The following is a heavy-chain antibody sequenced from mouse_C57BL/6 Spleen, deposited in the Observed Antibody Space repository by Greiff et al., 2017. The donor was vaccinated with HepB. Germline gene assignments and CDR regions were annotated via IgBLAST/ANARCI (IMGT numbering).Heavy chain of an antibody. Sequence: EVQRVESGGGLVKPGGSLKLSCAASGFTFSDYGMHWVRQAPEKGLEWVAYISSGSSTIYYADTVKGRFTISRDNAKNTLFLQMTSLRSEDTAMYYCARPSGTEKAWFAYWGQGTLVTVSA. CDR3: ARPSGTEKAWFAY. V-gene: IGHV5-17*01. J-gene: IGHJ3*01. CDR1: GFTFSDYG. D-gene: IGHD4-1*01. CDR2: ISSGSSTI.